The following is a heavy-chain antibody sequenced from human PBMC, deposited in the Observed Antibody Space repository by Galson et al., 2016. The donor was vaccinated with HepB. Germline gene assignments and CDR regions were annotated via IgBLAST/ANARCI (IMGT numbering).Heavy chain of an antibody. CDR2: MSNDGRSK. CDR3: AGVSPMAVAGTLDP. D-gene: IGHD6-19*01. J-gene: IGHJ5*02. Sequence: SLRLSCAASGFAFSTYALHWVRQAPGKGLEWVALMSNDGRSKYYADPVKGRFTVSRDNSRNTLYLQLNSLRAEDTAVYCCAGVSPMAVAGTLDPWGQGALVTVSS. CDR1: GFAFSTYA. V-gene: IGHV3-30*04.